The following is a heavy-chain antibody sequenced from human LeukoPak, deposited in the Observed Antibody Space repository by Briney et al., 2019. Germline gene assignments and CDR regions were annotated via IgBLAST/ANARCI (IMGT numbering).Heavy chain of an antibody. Sequence: GASVKVSCTASGYTFTSYGISWVRQAPGQGLEWMGWISAYNGNTNYAQKLQGRVTMTTDTSTSTAYMELRSLRSDDTAVYYCARDPDTAMVAYNWFDPWGQGTLVTVSS. CDR3: ARDPDTAMVAYNWFDP. D-gene: IGHD5-18*01. CDR2: ISAYNGNT. J-gene: IGHJ5*02. V-gene: IGHV1-18*01. CDR1: GYTFTSYG.